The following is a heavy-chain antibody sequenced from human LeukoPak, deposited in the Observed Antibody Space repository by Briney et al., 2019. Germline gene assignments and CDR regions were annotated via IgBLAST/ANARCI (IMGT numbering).Heavy chain of an antibody. Sequence: GGSLRLSCAASGFTVSSNYMSWVRQAPGKGLEWVSVIYSGGSTYYADSVKGRFTISRDNSKNTLYLQMNSLRAEDTAVYYCARGYYYDSSGYYYWDYFDYWGQGTLVTVSS. CDR3: ARGYYYDSSGYYYWDYFDY. V-gene: IGHV3-53*01. J-gene: IGHJ4*02. CDR2: IYSGGST. CDR1: GFTVSSNY. D-gene: IGHD3-22*01.